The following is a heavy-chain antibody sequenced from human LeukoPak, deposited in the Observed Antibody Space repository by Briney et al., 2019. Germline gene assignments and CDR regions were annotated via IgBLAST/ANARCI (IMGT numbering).Heavy chain of an antibody. D-gene: IGHD3-22*01. V-gene: IGHV4-38-2*01. J-gene: IGHJ3*01. Sequence: PSETLSLTCGVSGYSISSGYYWGWIRQSPGKGLEWIATIFHSGSIYYNPSLKSRVTLSVDTPKNQFTLKLNSVTAADTAVYYCARMGVSYYYDSSTYYPAAFDVWGQGTMVSVSS. CDR3: ARMGVSYYYDSSTYYPAAFDV. CDR2: IFHSGSI. CDR1: GYSISSGYY.